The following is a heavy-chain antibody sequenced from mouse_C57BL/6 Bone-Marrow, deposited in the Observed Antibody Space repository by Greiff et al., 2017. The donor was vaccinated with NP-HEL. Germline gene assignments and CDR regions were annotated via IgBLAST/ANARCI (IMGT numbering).Heavy chain of an antibody. Sequence: QVQLQQSGAELMKPGASVKLSCKATGYTFTGNWIEWVKQRPGHGLEWIGEILPGSGNTYYNERFKGKATFTADTSSNTSYMQLSSLTTEDSAIYHCARDYYGSSYFDYWGQGTTLTVSS. CDR2: ILPGSGNT. CDR3: ARDYYGSSYFDY. CDR1: GYTFTGNW. J-gene: IGHJ2*01. D-gene: IGHD1-1*01. V-gene: IGHV1-9*01.